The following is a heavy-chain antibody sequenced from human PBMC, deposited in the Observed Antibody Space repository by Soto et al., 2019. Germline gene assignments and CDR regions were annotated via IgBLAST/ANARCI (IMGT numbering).Heavy chain of an antibody. V-gene: IGHV3-23*01. CDR1: GFTFRNYA. CDR2: ISVSGGTT. Sequence: EVQLLDSGGGLIQPGGSLRLSCAASGFTFRNYAMNWVRQAPGTGLEWVSGISVSGGTTYYADSVKGRFTVYRDNSKNTALLQMSSLKADDTAVYFCAKGKYYYDSSGYRLFDYWGQGTLVTVSS. CDR3: AKGKYYYDSSGYRLFDY. J-gene: IGHJ4*02. D-gene: IGHD3-22*01.